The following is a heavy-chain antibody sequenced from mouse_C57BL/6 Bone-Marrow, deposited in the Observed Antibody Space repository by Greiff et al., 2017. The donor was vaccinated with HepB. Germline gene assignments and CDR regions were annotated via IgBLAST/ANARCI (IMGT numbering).Heavy chain of an antibody. J-gene: IGHJ2*01. D-gene: IGHD1-1*01. Sequence: VHLVESGAELARPGASVKLSCKASGYTFTSYGISWVKQRTGQGLEWIGEIYPRSGNTYYNEKFKGKATLTADKSSSTAYMELRSLTSEDSAVYFCARPFATVVAEEDYWGQGTTLTVSS. CDR2: IYPRSGNT. CDR1: GYTFTSYG. V-gene: IGHV1-81*01. CDR3: ARPFATVVAEEDY.